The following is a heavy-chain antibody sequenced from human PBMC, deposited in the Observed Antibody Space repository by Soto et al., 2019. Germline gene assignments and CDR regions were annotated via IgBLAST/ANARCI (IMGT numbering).Heavy chain of an antibody. CDR2: IYYNGNT. J-gene: IGHJ4*02. D-gene: IGHD3-16*01. CDR1: GGSISSYY. V-gene: IGHV4-59*08. Sequence: SETLSLTCTVSGGSISSYYWCWIRQPPGKGLEWIANIYYNGNTNYNPSLRGRVTISIDTSKNQFSLKLSSVTAADTAVYFCARLHYDTYFDYWGQGTPVTVSS. CDR3: ARLHYDTYFDY.